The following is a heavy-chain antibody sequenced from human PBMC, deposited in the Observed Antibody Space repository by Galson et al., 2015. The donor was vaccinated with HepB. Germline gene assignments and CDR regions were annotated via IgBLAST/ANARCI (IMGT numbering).Heavy chain of an antibody. J-gene: IGHJ4*02. D-gene: IGHD3-9*01. CDR1: GYSFTTYW. Sequence: QSGAEVKKPGESLKISCQASGYSFTTYWIAWVRQMPGKGLEWMGIIYPGDSDTRYIPSFQGQVTISVDKSINTAYLQWSSLKASDTAMYYCARSATGYADCWGQGTLVTASS. CDR2: IYPGDSDT. V-gene: IGHV5-51*01. CDR3: ARSATGYADC.